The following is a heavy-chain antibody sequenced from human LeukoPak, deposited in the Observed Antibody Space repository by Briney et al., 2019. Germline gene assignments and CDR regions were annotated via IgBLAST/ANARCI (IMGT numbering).Heavy chain of an antibody. V-gene: IGHV4-59*08. D-gene: IGHD6-19*01. CDR1: GGSISIYY. CDR3: AASIAVPGIFDY. J-gene: IGHJ4*02. Sequence: SETLSLTCTVPGGSISIYYWSWILQPPGKELEWIGYVYDSGSTEYNPSLKSRVTISIDTSKNQFSLNLSSVTAADTAVYYCAASIAVPGIFDYWGQGSLVTVSS. CDR2: VYDSGST.